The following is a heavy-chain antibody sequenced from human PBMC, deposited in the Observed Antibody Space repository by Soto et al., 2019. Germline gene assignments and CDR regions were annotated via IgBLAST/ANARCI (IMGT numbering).Heavy chain of an antibody. V-gene: IGHV4-61*01. CDR3: ASVTRTCISTSCYRYYYGMDV. CDR2: IYYSGST. J-gene: IGHJ6*02. Sequence: QVQLQESGPGLVKPSETLSLTCTVSGGSVSSGSYYWSWIRQPPGKGLEWIGYIYYSGSTNYNPFLKRRVTIAVDTSKNQFSLKLSSVTTADTAVYYCASVTRTCISTSCYRYYYGMDVWGQGTTVTVSS. D-gene: IGHD2-2*02. CDR1: GGSVSSGSYY.